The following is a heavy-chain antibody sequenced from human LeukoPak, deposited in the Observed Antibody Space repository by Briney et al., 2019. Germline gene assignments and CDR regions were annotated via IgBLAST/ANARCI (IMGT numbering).Heavy chain of an antibody. CDR3: ARGPIGYDFWSGYYLS. Sequence: SETLSLTCAVYGGSFSGYYWSWIRQPPGEGLEWIGEINHSGSTNYNPSLKSRVTISVDTSKNQFSLKLSSVTAADTAVYYCARGPIGYDFWSGYYLSWGQGTLVTVSP. J-gene: IGHJ4*02. V-gene: IGHV4-34*01. CDR2: INHSGST. CDR1: GGSFSGYY. D-gene: IGHD3-3*01.